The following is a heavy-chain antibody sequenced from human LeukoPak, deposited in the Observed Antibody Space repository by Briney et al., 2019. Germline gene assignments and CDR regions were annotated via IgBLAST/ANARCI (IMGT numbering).Heavy chain of an antibody. Sequence: SVKVSCKASGGTFSSYAISWVRQAPGQGLEWMGRIIPILGIANYAQKFQGRVTITADKSTSTAYMELSSLRFEDTAVYYCASLGQQQPPDYWGQGTLVTVSS. CDR3: ASLGQQQPPDY. CDR1: GGTFSSYA. V-gene: IGHV1-69*04. D-gene: IGHD6-13*01. J-gene: IGHJ4*02. CDR2: IIPILGIA.